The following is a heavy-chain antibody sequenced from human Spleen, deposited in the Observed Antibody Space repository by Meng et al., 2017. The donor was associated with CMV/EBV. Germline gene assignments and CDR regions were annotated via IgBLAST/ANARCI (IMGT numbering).Heavy chain of an antibody. CDR1: GFTFSDHY. Sequence: GGSLRLSCAASGFTFSDHYMDWVRQAPGKGLEWVSSISSTSTYIYYRDSVKGRFTISRDNARDSLYLEMNSLTAEDTAVYYCARDFWSGYYTGLGFDYWGQGTLVTVSS. D-gene: IGHD3-3*01. CDR3: ARDFWSGYYTGLGFDY. J-gene: IGHJ4*02. V-gene: IGHV3-21*01. CDR2: ISSTSTYI.